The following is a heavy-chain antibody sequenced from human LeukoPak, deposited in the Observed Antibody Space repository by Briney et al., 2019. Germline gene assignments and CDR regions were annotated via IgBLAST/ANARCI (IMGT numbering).Heavy chain of an antibody. Sequence: GGSLRLSCAASGFTFSSYAMHWVRQAPGKGLEWVAVISYDGSNKYYADSVKGRFTISRDNSKNTLYLQMNSLRAEGTAVYYCARDLIWFGELLLDYWGQGTLVTVSS. D-gene: IGHD3-10*01. CDR3: ARDLIWFGELLLDY. V-gene: IGHV3-30*04. CDR2: ISYDGSNK. J-gene: IGHJ4*02. CDR1: GFTFSSYA.